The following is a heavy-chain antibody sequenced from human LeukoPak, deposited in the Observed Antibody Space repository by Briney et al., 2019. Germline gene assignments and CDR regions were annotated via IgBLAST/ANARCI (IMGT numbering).Heavy chain of an antibody. CDR3: TRGQSPRHDALDI. Sequence: GSLRLSCAASGFTFSSYWVHCVRHAPAKGLVWVSHITNDGSSRSYADSVKGRFTISRDNVKNTVYLQMNGLRAEDTAVYYCTRGQSPRHDALDIWGQGTMVTVSS. CDR2: ITNDGSSR. V-gene: IGHV3-74*01. J-gene: IGHJ3*02. CDR1: GFTFSSYW.